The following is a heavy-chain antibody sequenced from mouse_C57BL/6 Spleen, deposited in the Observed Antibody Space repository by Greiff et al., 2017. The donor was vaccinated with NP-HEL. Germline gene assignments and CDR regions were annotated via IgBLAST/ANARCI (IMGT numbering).Heavy chain of an antibody. V-gene: IGHV1-69*01. CDR3: ARGAYYYAMDY. CDR2: IDPSDSYT. D-gene: IGHD3-1*01. J-gene: IGHJ4*01. CDR1: GYTFTSYW. Sequence: VQLQQPGAELVMPGASVKLSCKASGYTFTSYWMHWVKQRPGQGLEWIGEIDPSDSYTNYNQKFKGKSTLTVDKSSSTAYMQLSSLTSEDSALYYCARGAYYYAMDYWGQGTSVTVSS.